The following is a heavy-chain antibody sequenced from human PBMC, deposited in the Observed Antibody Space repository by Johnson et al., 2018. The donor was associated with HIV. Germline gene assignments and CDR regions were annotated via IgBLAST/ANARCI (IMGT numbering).Heavy chain of an antibody. CDR3: VRRFYDSSAFDI. CDR1: GFTFTTYI. D-gene: IGHD3-22*01. J-gene: IGHJ3*02. Sequence: QVQLVESGGGVVQPGRSLTLSCTPSGFTFTTYIMHWVRQAPGKGLEWVAFISYDGNDRKYADFVKGRFPISRDNSKNTLSLQLNSLRPEDTAVYYCVRRFYDSSAFDIWGQGTLVTVSS. V-gene: IGHV3-30*04. CDR2: ISYDGNDR.